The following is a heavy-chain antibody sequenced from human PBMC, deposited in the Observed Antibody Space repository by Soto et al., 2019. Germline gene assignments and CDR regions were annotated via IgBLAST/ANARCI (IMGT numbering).Heavy chain of an antibody. CDR2: ISGTGGST. CDR3: VRGGLVPAAPWDSFDI. CDR1: GFTFRSYA. D-gene: IGHD2-2*01. Sequence: HPVGSLRLSCAASGFTFRSYAMSWVRQAPGKGLEWVSAISGTGGSTYYADSVKGRFTISRDNSKNTLYLQMNSLRAEDMAVYYCVRGGLVPAAPWDSFDIWGQGTMVTVSS. J-gene: IGHJ3*02. V-gene: IGHV3-23*01.